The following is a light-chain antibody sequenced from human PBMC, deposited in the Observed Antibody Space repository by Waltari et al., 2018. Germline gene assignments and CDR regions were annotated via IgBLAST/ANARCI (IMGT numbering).Light chain of an antibody. CDR1: ENVPAGY. CDR3: HQYGSLPWT. J-gene: IGKJ1*01. V-gene: IGKV3-20*01. Sequence: IVLTQSPGTLSLSPGERATLSCWASENVPAGYVAWYQQKPGQSPRLLMYGVSNRAAGIPDRFSGSESGTDFTLIVSRLEPEDFAVYYCHQYGSLPWTFGQGTRVDIK. CDR2: GVS.